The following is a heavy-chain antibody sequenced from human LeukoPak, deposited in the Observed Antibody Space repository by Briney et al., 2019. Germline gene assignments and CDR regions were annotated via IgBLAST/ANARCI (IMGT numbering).Heavy chain of an antibody. V-gene: IGHV3-33*06. CDR2: IWSDGTEK. CDR1: GFTFSHYG. CDR3: AKDAQRGFDFSNSLES. J-gene: IGHJ4*02. D-gene: IGHD4-11*01. Sequence: GGSLRLSCATSGFTFSHYGMHWVRQAPGKGREWVAVIWSDGTEKYYGDSVKGRFTISRDNSKKTVYLQVNSLRVEDTAVYYCAKDAQRGFDFSNSLESWGQGTLVTVSP.